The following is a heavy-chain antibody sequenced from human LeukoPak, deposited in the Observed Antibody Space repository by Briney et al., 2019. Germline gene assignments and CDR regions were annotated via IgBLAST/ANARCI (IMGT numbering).Heavy chain of an antibody. Sequence: ASVKVSCKASGYTFTSYGISWVRQAPGQGLEWMGGIIPIFGTANYAQKFQGRVTITTDESTSTAYMELSSLRSEDTAVYYCAREGRNYYMDVRGKGTTVTVSS. CDR2: IIPIFGTA. CDR3: AREGRNYYMDV. V-gene: IGHV1-69*05. J-gene: IGHJ6*03. CDR1: GYTFTSYG.